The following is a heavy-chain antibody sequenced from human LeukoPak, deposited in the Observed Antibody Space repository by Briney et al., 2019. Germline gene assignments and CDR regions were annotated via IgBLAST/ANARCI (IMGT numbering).Heavy chain of an antibody. CDR2: INPNSGGT. V-gene: IGHV1-2*02. CDR1: GYSFADYY. D-gene: IGHD1-26*01. Sequence: ASVKVSCKASGYSFADYYMHWVRQAPGQGLEWMGWINPNSGGTNYAQKFQGRVTMTRDTSISTAYMELSRLRSDDTAVYYCARGRVGATLMDYWGQGTLVTVSS. J-gene: IGHJ4*02. CDR3: ARGRVGATLMDY.